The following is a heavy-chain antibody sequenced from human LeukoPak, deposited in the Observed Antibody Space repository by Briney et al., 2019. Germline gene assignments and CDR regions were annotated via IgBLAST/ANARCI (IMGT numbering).Heavy chain of an antibody. CDR1: GYTFTGYY. V-gene: IGHV1-2*02. CDR3: ARASYCSGGSCYPPYCYYYGMDV. CDR2: INPNSGGT. J-gene: IGHJ6*02. Sequence: ASVKVSCKASGYTFTGYYMHWVRQAPGQGLEWMGWINPNSGGTNYAQKFQGRVTMTRDTSISTAYMELSRLRSDDTAVYCCARASYCSGGSCYPPYCYYYGMDVWGQGTTVTVSS. D-gene: IGHD2-15*01.